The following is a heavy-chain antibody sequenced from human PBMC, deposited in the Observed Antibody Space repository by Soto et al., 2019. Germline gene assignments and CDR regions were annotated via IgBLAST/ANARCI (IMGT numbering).Heavy chain of an antibody. J-gene: IGHJ6*02. CDR3: ARGGQQLASYYYYYGMDV. V-gene: IGHV3-33*01. CDR1: GFNFSSYG. Sequence: GGSLRLSCAASGFNFSSYGMHWVRQAPGKGLEWVAVIWYDRSNKYYADTVKGRFTISRDKSKNTLYLQMNSLRAEDTAVYYCARGGQQLASYYYYYGMDVWGQGTTVTVSS. D-gene: IGHD6-13*01. CDR2: IWYDRSNK.